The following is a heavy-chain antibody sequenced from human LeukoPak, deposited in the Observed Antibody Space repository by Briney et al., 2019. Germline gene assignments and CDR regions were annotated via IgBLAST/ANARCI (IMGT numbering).Heavy chain of an antibody. CDR3: ARQGFKAHYYDSSGYYYYFDY. J-gene: IGHJ4*02. D-gene: IGHD3-22*01. Sequence: ASVKVSCKASGYTFTSYYMHWVRQAPGQGLEWMGIINPSGGSTSYAQKFQGRVTMTRDTSTSTVYMELSSLRSEDTAVYYCARQGFKAHYYDSSGYYYYFDYWGQGTLVTVSS. CDR2: INPSGGST. CDR1: GYTFTSYY. V-gene: IGHV1-46*01.